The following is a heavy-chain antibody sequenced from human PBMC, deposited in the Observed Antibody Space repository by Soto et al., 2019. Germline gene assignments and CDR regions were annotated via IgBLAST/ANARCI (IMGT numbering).Heavy chain of an antibody. D-gene: IGHD2-8*01. CDR1: GFTFSSYA. V-gene: IGHV3-23*01. J-gene: IGHJ4*02. CDR2: ISGSGGST. CDR3: AKDLIVLMVYAFDY. Sequence: PGGSLRLSSAASGFTFSSYAMHWVRQAPGKGLEWVSAISGSGGSTYYADSVKGRFTISRDNSKNTLYLQMNSLRAEDTAVYYCAKDLIVLMVYAFDYWGQGTLVTVSS.